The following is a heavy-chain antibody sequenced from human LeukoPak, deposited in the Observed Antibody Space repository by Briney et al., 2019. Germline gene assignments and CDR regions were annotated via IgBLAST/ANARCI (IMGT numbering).Heavy chain of an antibody. Sequence: SETLSLTCAVSGGSISSSYWWSWVRQPPGKGLDWIGEVYHTGSTNYNSSLKSRVTISVDKSKNQFSLKLSSVTAADTAVYYCARALPNYYFDYWGQGTLVTVSS. J-gene: IGHJ4*02. CDR3: ARALPNYYFDY. V-gene: IGHV4-4*02. CDR1: GGSISSSYW. CDR2: VYHTGST. D-gene: IGHD1-7*01.